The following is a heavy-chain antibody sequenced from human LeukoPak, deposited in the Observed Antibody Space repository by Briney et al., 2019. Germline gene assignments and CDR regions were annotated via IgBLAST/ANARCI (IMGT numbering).Heavy chain of an antibody. D-gene: IGHD2-2*01. Sequence: GGSLRLSCAASGFSFSGYSMNWVRQAPGKGLEWVSYISGSGNAIHYTDSVKGRFTISRDNAKNALYLQMNSLRAEDTAVYFCARDYLYAFDYWGQGTLVTVSS. CDR1: GFSFSGYS. CDR2: ISGSGNAI. CDR3: ARDYLYAFDY. J-gene: IGHJ4*02. V-gene: IGHV3-48*01.